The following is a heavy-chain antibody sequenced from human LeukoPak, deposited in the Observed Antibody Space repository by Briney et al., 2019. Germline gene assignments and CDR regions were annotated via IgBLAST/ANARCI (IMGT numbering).Heavy chain of an antibody. V-gene: IGHV3-23*01. Sequence: QPGGSLRLSCAASGSTFSTYVMSWVRQAPGKGLEWVKAISGSGGSTSYADSVKGRFTISRDNSKNTLYLQMNSLRAEDTAVYYCAKGGSGYYLLDYWGQGTLVTVSS. J-gene: IGHJ4*02. CDR3: AKGGSGYYLLDY. CDR2: ISGSGGST. CDR1: GSTFSTYV. D-gene: IGHD3-22*01.